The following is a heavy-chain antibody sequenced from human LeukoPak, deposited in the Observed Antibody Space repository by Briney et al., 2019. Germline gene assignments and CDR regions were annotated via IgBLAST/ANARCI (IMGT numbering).Heavy chain of an antibody. CDR2: IYYSGST. J-gene: IGHJ5*02. V-gene: IGHV4-39*01. CDR1: GGSISSSSYY. D-gene: IGHD3-22*01. Sequence: SETLSLTCTVSGGSISSSSYYWGWIRQPPRKGLEWIGSIYYSGSTYYNPSLKSRVTISVDTSKNQFSLKLSPVTAADTAVYYCARHGYAYLVVVPNWFDPWGQGTLVTVSS. CDR3: ARHGYAYLVVVPNWFDP.